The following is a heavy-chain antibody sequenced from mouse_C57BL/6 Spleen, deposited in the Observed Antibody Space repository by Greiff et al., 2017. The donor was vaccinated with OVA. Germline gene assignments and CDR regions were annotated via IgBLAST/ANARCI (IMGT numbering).Heavy chain of an antibody. CDR3: AITTAYYVDY. Sequence: QVQLQQPGAELVRPGSSVKLSCKASGYTFTSYWMDWVKQRPGQGLEWIGNIYPSDSETHYNQKFKDKATLTVDKSSSTAYMQLSSLTSEDSSVYYCAITTAYYVDYWGQGTTLTVSS. D-gene: IGHD1-2*01. CDR2: IYPSDSET. V-gene: IGHV1-61*01. J-gene: IGHJ2*01. CDR1: GYTFTSYW.